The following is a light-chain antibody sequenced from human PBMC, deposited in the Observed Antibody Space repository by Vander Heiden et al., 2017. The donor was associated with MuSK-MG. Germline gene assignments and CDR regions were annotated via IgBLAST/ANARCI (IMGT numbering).Light chain of an antibody. CDR3: QQYDKLPLT. Sequence: DIQMTQSPSSLSASVGDRVTITCQASQDISNYLNWYQQKPGKAPKLLIYDASNLETGVPSRFSGSGSGTDLTFTISSMKPEDIATYDCQQYDKLPLTFGGGTKVEIK. CDR1: QDISNY. CDR2: DAS. J-gene: IGKJ4*01. V-gene: IGKV1-33*01.